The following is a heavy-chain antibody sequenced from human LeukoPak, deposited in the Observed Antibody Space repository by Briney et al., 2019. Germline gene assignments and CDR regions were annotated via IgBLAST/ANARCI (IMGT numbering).Heavy chain of an antibody. CDR1: GFTFSSYG. CDR2: IWYDGSNK. Sequence: GGSLRLSCAASGFTFSSYGMHWVRQAPGKGLEWVAVIWYDGSNKYYADSVKGRFTISRDNAKNSLYLQMSSLRAEDTTVYYCARDGPMYYWGQGTLVTVSS. J-gene: IGHJ4*02. V-gene: IGHV3-33*01. D-gene: IGHD3-10*02. CDR3: ARDGPMYY.